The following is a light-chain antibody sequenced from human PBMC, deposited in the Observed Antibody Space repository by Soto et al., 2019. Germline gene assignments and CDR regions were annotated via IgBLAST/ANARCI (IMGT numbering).Light chain of an antibody. CDR3: QQYENSPIT. CDR1: QSVSSN. CDR2: GAS. Sequence: EIVMTQSPATLSVSPGEGATLSCRASQSVSSNLAWYQQKPGQAPRLLIYGASSRATGIPDRFSGTGSETDFTLTINRLEPEDFAVYYCQQYENSPITFGQGTRLEIK. V-gene: IGKV3-20*01. J-gene: IGKJ5*01.